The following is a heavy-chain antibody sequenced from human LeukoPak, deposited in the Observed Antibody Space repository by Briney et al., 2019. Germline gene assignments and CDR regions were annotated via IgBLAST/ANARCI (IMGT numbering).Heavy chain of an antibody. Sequence: SETLSLTCTVSGGSISSYYWSWIRQPAGKGLEWIGRIYTSGSTNYNPSLKSRVTMSVDTSKNQFSLKLSSVTAADTAVYYCARDSGDDYVWGSYPTYNWFDPWGQGTLVTVSS. CDR3: ARDSGDDYVWGSYPTYNWFDP. J-gene: IGHJ5*02. CDR2: IYTSGST. V-gene: IGHV4-4*07. D-gene: IGHD3-16*02. CDR1: GGSISSYY.